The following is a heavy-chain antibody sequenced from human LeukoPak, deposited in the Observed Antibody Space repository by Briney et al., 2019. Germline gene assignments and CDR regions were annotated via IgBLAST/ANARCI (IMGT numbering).Heavy chain of an antibody. CDR1: AGSITSGDYY. J-gene: IGHJ4*02. V-gene: IGHV4-30-4*08. Sequence: PSETLSLTCTVSAGSITSGDYYWSWIRQPPGKGLEWIGYIYYSGSTYYNPSLKSRVTISVDTSKDQFSLKLSSVTAADTAVYYCARDSTGNQNGQIDSSGWYFDYWGQGTLVTVSS. CDR3: ARDSTGNQNGQIDSSGWYFDY. CDR2: IYYSGST. D-gene: IGHD6-19*01.